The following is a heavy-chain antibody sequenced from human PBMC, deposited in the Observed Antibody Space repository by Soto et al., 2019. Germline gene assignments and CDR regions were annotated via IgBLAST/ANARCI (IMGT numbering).Heavy chain of an antibody. CDR3: ARARVYLSSTGDTRLASGLDI. CDR2: ISPDNGKT. J-gene: IGHJ4*03. D-gene: IGHD7-27*01. Sequence: QGPEWMGWISPDNGKTNYGHNLQDRVTMTTDTSTSTAYMELRSLRSDDTALYYCARARVYLSSTGDTRLASGLDIWGEGTLLT. V-gene: IGHV1-18*01.